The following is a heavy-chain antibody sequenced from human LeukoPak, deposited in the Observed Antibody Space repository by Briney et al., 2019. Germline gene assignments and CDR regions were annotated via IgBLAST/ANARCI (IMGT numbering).Heavy chain of an antibody. CDR3: ARDPLPYYYDSSGYEY. CDR1: GFTFSSYS. D-gene: IGHD3-22*01. Sequence: GGSLRLSCAASGFTFSSYSMNWVRQPPGKGLEWVSSISSSSSYIYYADSVKGRFTISRDNAKNSLYLQMNSLRAEDTAVYYCARDPLPYYYDSSGYEYWGQGTLVTVSS. CDR2: ISSSSSYI. J-gene: IGHJ4*02. V-gene: IGHV3-21*01.